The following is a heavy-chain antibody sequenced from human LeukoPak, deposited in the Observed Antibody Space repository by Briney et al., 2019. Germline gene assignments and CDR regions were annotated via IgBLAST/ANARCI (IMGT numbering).Heavy chain of an antibody. J-gene: IGHJ4*02. CDR3: ARVAIDGNCYQSDY. V-gene: IGHV3-23*01. Sequence: PGGPLRLSCEASGFTFGAYAMTWVRQTPGKGLEWVSTISGRDISTYYPDSVKGRFTISRDNSKNTLYLQMNNVRAEDTAIYYCARVAIDGNCYQSDYWGQGTLVTVSS. D-gene: IGHD2-15*01. CDR1: GFTFGAYA. CDR2: ISGRDIST.